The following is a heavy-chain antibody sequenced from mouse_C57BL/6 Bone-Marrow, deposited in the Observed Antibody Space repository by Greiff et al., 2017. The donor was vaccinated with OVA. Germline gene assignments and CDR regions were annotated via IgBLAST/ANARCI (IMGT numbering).Heavy chain of an antibody. V-gene: IGHV1-36*01. D-gene: IGHD1-1*01. CDR3: AREGDITTVVPHYFDY. J-gene: IGHJ2*01. CDR2: VYPYNGGT. CDR1: GFTFTDYY. Sequence: EVQLQQSGPVLVKPGPSVKISCKASGFTFTDYYMHWVKQSHGKSLEWIGLVYPYNGGTSYNQKFKGKATLTVDTSSSTAYMELNSLTSEDSAVYYCAREGDITTVVPHYFDYWGQGTTLTVSS.